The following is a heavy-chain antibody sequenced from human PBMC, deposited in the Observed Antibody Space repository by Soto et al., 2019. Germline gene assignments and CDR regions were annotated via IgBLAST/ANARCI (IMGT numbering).Heavy chain of an antibody. CDR1: GFTFSSYA. Sequence: GESLKISCAASGFTFSSYAMSWVRQAPGKGLEWVSAISGSGGSTYYADSVKGRFTISRDNSKNTLYLQMNSLRAEDTAVYYCAKEPTVTTFDYWGQGTLVTVSS. D-gene: IGHD4-17*01. J-gene: IGHJ4*02. V-gene: IGHV3-23*01. CDR2: ISGSGGST. CDR3: AKEPTVTTFDY.